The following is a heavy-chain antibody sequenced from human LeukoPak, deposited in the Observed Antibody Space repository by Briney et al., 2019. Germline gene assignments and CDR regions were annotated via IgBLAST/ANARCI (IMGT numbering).Heavy chain of an antibody. V-gene: IGHV4-59*01. J-gene: IGHJ4*02. D-gene: IGHD3-10*01. CDR3: AREANYYGSGSYFEGTFDY. CDR2: IYHSGTT. CDR1: GFTFSNYA. Sequence: PGGSLRLSCAASGFTFSNYAMSWIRQSPGKGLEWIGYIYHSGTTNYNPSLKSRVTILIDTSKNEFSLRLTSVTAADTAVYYCAREANYYGSGSYFEGTFDYWGQGSLVTVSS.